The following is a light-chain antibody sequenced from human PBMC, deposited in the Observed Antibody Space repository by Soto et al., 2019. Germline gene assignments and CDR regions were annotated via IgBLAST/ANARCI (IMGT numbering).Light chain of an antibody. J-gene: IGKJ1*01. CDR1: QSVSSN. V-gene: IGKV3-15*01. CDR2: GAS. Sequence: EIVMTQSPATLSVSPGERAPLSCMASQSVSSNLAWYQQKPGQAPRLLIYGASTRATGIPARFSGSGSGTEFTLTISSLQSEDFAVYYCQQYNNWPTWTFGQGTKVDIK. CDR3: QQYNNWPTWT.